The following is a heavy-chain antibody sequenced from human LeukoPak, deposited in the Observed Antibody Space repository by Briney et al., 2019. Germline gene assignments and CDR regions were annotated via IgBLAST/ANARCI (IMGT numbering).Heavy chain of an antibody. CDR3: ARDGYYYDSSGYYYEDPTPFDY. CDR2: IRYDGSNK. V-gene: IGHV3-33*01. Sequence: GGSLRLSCAASGFTFSSYGMHWVRQAPGKGLEWVAVIRYDGSNKYYADSVKGRFTISRDNSKNTLYLQMNSLRAEDTAVYYCARDGYYYDSSGYYYEDPTPFDYWGQGTLVTVSS. CDR1: GFTFSSYG. D-gene: IGHD3-22*01. J-gene: IGHJ4*02.